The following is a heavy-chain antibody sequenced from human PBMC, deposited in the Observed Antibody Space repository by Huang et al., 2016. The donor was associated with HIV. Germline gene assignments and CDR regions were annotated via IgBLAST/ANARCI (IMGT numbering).Heavy chain of an antibody. CDR1: GFSLTARGVG. V-gene: IGHV2-5*01. Sequence: QITLKESGPTLVKPTQTLTLTCSFSGFSLTARGVGVAWIRQPPGPALEWLALIYWNDDKTYSSSLRSRLTITQDSYNNQAVLTVANRDPVDTATYFCAYTNYYDSSGSPFGFWGPGTLVTVSS. D-gene: IGHD3-22*01. CDR2: IYWNDDK. J-gene: IGHJ4*02. CDR3: AYTNYYDSSGSPFGF.